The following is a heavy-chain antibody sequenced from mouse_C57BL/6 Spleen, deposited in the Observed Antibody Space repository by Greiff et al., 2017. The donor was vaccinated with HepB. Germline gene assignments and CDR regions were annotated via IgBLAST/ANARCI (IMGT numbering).Heavy chain of an antibody. CDR3: ARAVFDWYFDV. V-gene: IGHV7-1*01. J-gene: IGHJ1*03. Sequence: EVNLVESGGGLVQSGRSLRLSCATSGFTFSDFYMEWVRQAPGKGLEWIAASRNKANDYTTEYSASVKGRFIVSRDTSQSILYLQMNALRAEDTAMYYCARAVFDWYFDVWGTGTTVTVSS. CDR2: SRNKANDYTT. CDR1: GFTFSDFY.